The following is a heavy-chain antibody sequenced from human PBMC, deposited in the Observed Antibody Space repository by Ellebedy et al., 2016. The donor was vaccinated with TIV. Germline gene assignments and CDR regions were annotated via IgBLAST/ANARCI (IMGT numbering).Heavy chain of an antibody. CDR2: ISPKSGVT. Sequence: ASVKVSCXTSGYTFTDYYLHWLRQAPGQGPEWMGWISPKSGVTRYAQKFQGRVSMTRDTSISTAYMDLSSLRSDDTAVYYCARASETTGTRNDPFDPWGQGTLVTVSS. J-gene: IGHJ5*02. CDR1: GYTFTDYY. CDR3: ARASETTGTRNDPFDP. V-gene: IGHV1-2*02. D-gene: IGHD1-1*01.